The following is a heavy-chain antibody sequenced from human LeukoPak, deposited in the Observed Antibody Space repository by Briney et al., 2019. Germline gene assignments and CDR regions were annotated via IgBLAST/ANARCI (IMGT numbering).Heavy chain of an antibody. Sequence: PGGSLRLSCAASGFTFSSYAMSWVRQPPGKGLEGVSAISVSGGSTYYAASVKGRFTISRDNSKNTLYLQMNSLRAEDTAVYYCAKAPSGYCSSTSCPTYYYYYMDVWGKGTTVTVSS. CDR3: AKAPSGYCSSTSCPTYYYYYMDV. V-gene: IGHV3-23*01. CDR1: GFTFSSYA. D-gene: IGHD2-2*01. CDR2: ISVSGGST. J-gene: IGHJ6*03.